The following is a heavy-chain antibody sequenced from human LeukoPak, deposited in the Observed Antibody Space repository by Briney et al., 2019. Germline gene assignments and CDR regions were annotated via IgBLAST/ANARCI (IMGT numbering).Heavy chain of an antibody. CDR1: GFTFSSYA. CDR2: ISGIGGST. CDR3: ARRAPSHDFDD. J-gene: IGHJ4*02. Sequence: PGGSLRLSCAASGFTFSSYAMSWVRQAPGKGLEWVSAISGIGGSTYYADSVKGRFTISRDNAKNSLYLQMNSLRVEDTALYYCARRAPSHDFDDWGQGTLVTVSS. V-gene: IGHV3-23*01.